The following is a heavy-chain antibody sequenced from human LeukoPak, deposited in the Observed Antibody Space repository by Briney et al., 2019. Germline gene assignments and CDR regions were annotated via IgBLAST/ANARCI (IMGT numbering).Heavy chain of an antibody. CDR3: ARGSGYYLSDLDY. CDR2: IYSGGST. J-gene: IGHJ4*02. V-gene: IGHV3-66*01. D-gene: IGHD3-3*01. Sequence: GGSLRLSCAASGFTISYNYMSWVRQAPGKGLEWVSIIYSGGSTYYADSVKGRFTISRDNSKNTLYLQMNSLRAEDTAVYYCARGSGYYLSDLDYWGQGTLVTVSS. CDR1: GFTISYNY.